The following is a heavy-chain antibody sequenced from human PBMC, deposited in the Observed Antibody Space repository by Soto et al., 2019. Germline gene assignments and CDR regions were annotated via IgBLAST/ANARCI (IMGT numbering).Heavy chain of an antibody. D-gene: IGHD5-12*01. V-gene: IGHV3-64*01. CDR1: GFTFSSYA. CDR3: ARGSNGYHFDY. J-gene: IGHJ4*02. Sequence: EVQLVESGGDLVQPGGSLRLSCAASGFTFSSYAMHWVRQAPGKGLEYVSASVSNGGSTSYANSVKGRFTISKDNSKNTLYLQMGGLRAEAMAEYFWARGSNGYHFDYWGQGTLVTVSS. CDR2: SVSNGGST.